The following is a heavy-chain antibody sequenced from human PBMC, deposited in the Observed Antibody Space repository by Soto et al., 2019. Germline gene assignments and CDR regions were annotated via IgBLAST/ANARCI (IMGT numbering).Heavy chain of an antibody. Sequence: QLQLQESGSGLVKPSQTLSLTCAVSGGAISSGCYSWSWIRQPPGKGLEWIGYIYHSGSTYYNPSLKSRVTISLDRSKNQFSLKLSSVTAADTAVYYCAGGIAARPLGYWGQGTLVTVSS. D-gene: IGHD6-6*01. V-gene: IGHV4-30-2*01. CDR2: IYHSGST. J-gene: IGHJ4*02. CDR1: GGAISSGCYS. CDR3: AGGIAARPLGY.